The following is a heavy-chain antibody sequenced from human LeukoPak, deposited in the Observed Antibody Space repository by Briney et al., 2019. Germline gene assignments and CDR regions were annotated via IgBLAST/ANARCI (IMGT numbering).Heavy chain of an antibody. D-gene: IGHD3-9*01. CDR1: GYTLTELS. V-gene: IGHV1-24*01. CDR2: FDPEDGET. Sequence: ASVKVSCKVSGYTLTELSMHWVRQASGKGLEWMGGFDPEDGETIYAQKFQGRVTMTEDTSTDTAYMELSSLRSEDTAVYYCATVMYYDILTGYFNYWGQGTLVTVSS. J-gene: IGHJ4*02. CDR3: ATVMYYDILTGYFNY.